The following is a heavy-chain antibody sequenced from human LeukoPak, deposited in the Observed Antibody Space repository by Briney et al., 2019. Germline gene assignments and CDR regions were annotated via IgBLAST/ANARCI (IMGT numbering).Heavy chain of an antibody. V-gene: IGHV4-30-2*01. D-gene: IGHD3-10*01. Sequence: SQTLSLTCSVSGDSNSRGDDFWSWIRQPPGKGLEWIGYIYHGGSTYYNPSLKSRVTISVDSSKNQFSLRLSSVTAADTAMYYCARGGLVVGGIRIDCWGQGTLVIVSS. CDR3: ARGGLVVGGIRIDC. CDR2: IYHGGST. J-gene: IGHJ4*02. CDR1: GDSNSRGDDF.